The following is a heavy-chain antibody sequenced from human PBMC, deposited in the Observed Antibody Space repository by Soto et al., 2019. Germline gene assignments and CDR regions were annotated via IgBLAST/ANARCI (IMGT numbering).Heavy chain of an antibody. V-gene: IGHV4-39*01. D-gene: IGHD1-1*01. Sequence: QLQLQESGPGLVKPSETLTLTCSVSGGSINSSSYFWGWIRQPPGKGLEFIGSMHYTGSTHYSPSLKSRVSISADRSKNQFSLRVKSVTAADTAVYQCGRVLEGVTLDIGFDSWGQGILVSVSS. CDR3: GRVLEGVTLDIGFDS. J-gene: IGHJ4*02. CDR2: MHYTGST. CDR1: GGSINSSSYF.